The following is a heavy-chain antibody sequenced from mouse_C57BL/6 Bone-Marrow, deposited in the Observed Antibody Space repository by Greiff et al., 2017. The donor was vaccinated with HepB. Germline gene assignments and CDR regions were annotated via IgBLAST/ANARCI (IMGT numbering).Heavy chain of an antibody. CDR3: ARDYSNPWFAY. D-gene: IGHD2-5*01. CDR1: GFSLTSYG. J-gene: IGHJ3*01. Sequence: VQLQQSGPGLVQPSQSLSITCTVSGFSLTSYGVHWVRPSPGKGLEWLGVIWSGGSTDYNAAFISRLSISKDNSKSQVFFKMNSLQADDTAIYYCARDYSNPWFAYWGQGTLVTVSA. CDR2: IWSGGST. V-gene: IGHV2-2*01.